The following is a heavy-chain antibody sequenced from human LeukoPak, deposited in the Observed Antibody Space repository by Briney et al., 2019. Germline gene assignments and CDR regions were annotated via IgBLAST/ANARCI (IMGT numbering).Heavy chain of an antibody. D-gene: IGHD3-9*01. CDR1: EFTFSSYG. J-gene: IGHJ4*02. V-gene: IGHV3-23*01. CDR2: ISGSGGST. CDR3: ARTLRYFDWPFDY. Sequence: GGSLRLSCAASEFTFSSYGMSWVRQAPGKGLEWVSAISGSGGSTYYADSVKGRFTISRDNSKNTLYLQMNSLRAEDTAVYYCARTLRYFDWPFDYWGQGTLVTVSS.